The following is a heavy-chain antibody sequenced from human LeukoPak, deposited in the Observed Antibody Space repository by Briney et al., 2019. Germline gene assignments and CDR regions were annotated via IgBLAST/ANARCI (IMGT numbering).Heavy chain of an antibody. V-gene: IGHV4-34*01. CDR3: ARRRVRIPIFGVALREAFDI. D-gene: IGHD3-3*01. CDR1: GGSFSGYY. Sequence: SETLSLTCAVYGGSFSGYYWSWIRQPPGKGLEWIGEINHSGSTNYNPSLKSRVTISVDTSKNQFSLKLSSVTAADTAVYYCARRRVRIPIFGVALREAFDIWGQRAMGTVSS. J-gene: IGHJ3*02. CDR2: INHSGST.